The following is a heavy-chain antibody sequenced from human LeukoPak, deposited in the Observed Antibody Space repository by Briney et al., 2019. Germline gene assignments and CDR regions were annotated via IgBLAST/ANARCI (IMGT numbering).Heavy chain of an antibody. CDR3: ATFNDRDAFNI. Sequence: PGGSLRLSCAASGFTVSNDWMSWVRQAPGKGLEWVGRIKNKFDGGTTDYPAPVKGRFAISRDDSRNTLYLQMNSLKTEDTAVYYCATFNDRDAFNIWDQGTMVTVSS. D-gene: IGHD1-1*01. CDR2: IKNKFDGGTT. V-gene: IGHV3-15*01. CDR1: GFTVSNDW. J-gene: IGHJ3*02.